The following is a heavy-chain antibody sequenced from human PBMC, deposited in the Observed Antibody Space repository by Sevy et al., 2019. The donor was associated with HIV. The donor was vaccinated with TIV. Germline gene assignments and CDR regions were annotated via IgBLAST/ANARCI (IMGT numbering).Heavy chain of an antibody. Sequence: GGSLRLSCAASGFTFSSYWMSWVRQAPGKGLEWVANIKQDGSEKYYVDSVKGRFTISRDNTKNSLYLQMNSLRAEDTAVYYCARDQYYDSSGSPYFDYWGQGTLVTVSS. CDR2: IKQDGSEK. D-gene: IGHD3-22*01. V-gene: IGHV3-7*01. CDR3: ARDQYYDSSGSPYFDY. J-gene: IGHJ4*02. CDR1: GFTFSSYW.